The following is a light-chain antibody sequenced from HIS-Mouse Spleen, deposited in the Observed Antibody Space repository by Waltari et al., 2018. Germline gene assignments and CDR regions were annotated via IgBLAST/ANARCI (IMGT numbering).Light chain of an antibody. CDR2: EDS. J-gene: IGLJ2*01. CDR3: YSTDSSGNHRV. V-gene: IGLV3-10*01. Sequence: SYELTQPPSVSVSPGQTARITCSGDSLPKKHAYGYQQKSGQAPVLVTYEDSKRPSGIPERFSGSSSGTMATLTISGAQVEDEADYYCYSTDSSGNHRVFGGGTKLTVL. CDR1: SLPKKH.